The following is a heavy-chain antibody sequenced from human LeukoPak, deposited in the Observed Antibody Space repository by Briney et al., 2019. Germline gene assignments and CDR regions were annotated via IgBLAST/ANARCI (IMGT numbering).Heavy chain of an antibody. V-gene: IGHV4-39*01. J-gene: IGHJ4*02. CDR3: ARGEYQLLFDY. CDR2: INYSGTT. Sequence: PSETLSLTCTVSGGSISSSSYYWGWIRQPPGKGLEWIGSINYSGTTYYNPSLKSRVTISVDTSKNRFSLKMTSVTAADTAVYYCARGEYQLLFDYWGQGTLVTVSS. D-gene: IGHD2-2*01. CDR1: GGSISSSSYY.